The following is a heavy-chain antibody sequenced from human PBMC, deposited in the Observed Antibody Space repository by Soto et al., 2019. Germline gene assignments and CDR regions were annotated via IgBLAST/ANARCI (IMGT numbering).Heavy chain of an antibody. CDR3: ARVSGGNYGDYEFAY. V-gene: IGHV1-18*01. CDR1: GYTFSKYV. Sequence: QVQLVQSGAEVKKPGASVKVSCKASGYTFSKYVISWVRQAPGQGLEWMGWISTHSGNTNYAQKLQGRVTLTTHPSTSTAYMELTSLRSDDTALYFCARVSGGNYGDYEFAYWGQGTLVTVSS. CDR2: ISTHSGNT. J-gene: IGHJ4*02. D-gene: IGHD4-17*01.